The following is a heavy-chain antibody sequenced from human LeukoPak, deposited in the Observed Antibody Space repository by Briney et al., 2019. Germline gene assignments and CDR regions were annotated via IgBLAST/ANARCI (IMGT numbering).Heavy chain of an antibody. J-gene: IGHJ4*02. CDR2: IWYDGSNT. CDR3: ASHPRSAWDRFVGRLDY. Sequence: GPSLRPSCPASGLTFSSYGMHSVRQAPGKGLEWVAVIWYDGSNTYYADSVKGRFTISRDNSKNTLYLQMNRLRAEDTAVYYCASHPRSAWDRFVGRLDYWGQGTLVTVSS. D-gene: IGHD3-10*01. V-gene: IGHV3-33*01. CDR1: GLTFSSYG.